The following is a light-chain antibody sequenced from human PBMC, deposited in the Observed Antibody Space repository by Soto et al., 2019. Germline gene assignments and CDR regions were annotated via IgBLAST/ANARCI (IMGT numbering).Light chain of an antibody. CDR2: AAS. CDR1: QTVTTSQ. Sequence: EVVLTQSPGTLSLSPGERATLSCKASQTVTTSQLTWFQQKPGQAPRLLIYAASIRAAGIPDRFSGSGSGTDFTLTISRLEPEDFAVYNCQQYGSAPFTFGGGTKVEIK. V-gene: IGKV3-20*01. J-gene: IGKJ4*01. CDR3: QQYGSAPFT.